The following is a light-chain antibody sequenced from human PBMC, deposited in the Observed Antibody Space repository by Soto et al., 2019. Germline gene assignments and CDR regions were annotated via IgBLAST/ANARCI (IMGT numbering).Light chain of an antibody. CDR3: QQYNNWPAGT. CDR1: QSVSSN. CDR2: GAS. Sequence: EIVMTQSPATLSVSPGERATLSCRASQSVSSNLAWYQQKPGQAPRLLIYGASTRATGIPARFSGSGSGTEFTRTINSLQSEDFAVYYCQQYNNWPAGTFGQGTKVEIK. J-gene: IGKJ1*01. V-gene: IGKV3-15*01.